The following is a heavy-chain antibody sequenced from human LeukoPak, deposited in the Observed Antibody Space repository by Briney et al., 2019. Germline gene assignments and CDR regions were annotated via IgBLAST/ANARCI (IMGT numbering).Heavy chain of an antibody. CDR1: GFTFSSYA. Sequence: PGGSLRLSCAASGFTFSSYAMSWVRQAPGKGLEWVSAISGSGGSTYYADSVKGRFTISRDNSKNTVYLQMSSLRAEDTAVYYCAKGSGAYYLYGMDVWGQGTTVTVSS. J-gene: IGHJ6*02. V-gene: IGHV3-23*01. CDR2: ISGSGGST. CDR3: AKGSGAYYLYGMDV. D-gene: IGHD3-22*01.